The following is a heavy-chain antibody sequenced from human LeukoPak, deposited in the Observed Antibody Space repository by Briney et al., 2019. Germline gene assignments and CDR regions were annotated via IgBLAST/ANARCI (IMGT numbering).Heavy chain of an antibody. D-gene: IGHD2-8*01. CDR1: GFTFSSYA. CDR3: AREYCTNGICYKRFDY. V-gene: IGHV3-64*01. Sequence: GGSLRPSCAGSGFTFSSYAMHWVRQAPGKGLEYVSGSSSNGGSTYHANSVEGRFTISRDNSKNTLYLQMGSLRAEDMAVYYCAREYCTNGICYKRFDYWGQGTLVTVSS. J-gene: IGHJ4*02. CDR2: SSSNGGST.